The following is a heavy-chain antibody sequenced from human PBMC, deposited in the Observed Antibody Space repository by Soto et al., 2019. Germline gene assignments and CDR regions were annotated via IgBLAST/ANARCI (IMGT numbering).Heavy chain of an antibody. J-gene: IGHJ4*02. CDR3: AREVEGVRGYYFDY. CDR2: IYYSGST. CDR1: GGSISSYY. V-gene: IGHV4-59*01. Sequence: QVQLQESGPGLVKPSETLSLTCTVSGGSISSYYWSWIRQPPGKGLEWIGYIYYSGSTNYNPSLKCRVTISVDTSKNQFSLKLSSVTAADTAVYYCAREVEGVRGYYFDYWGQGTLVTVSS. D-gene: IGHD3-10*01.